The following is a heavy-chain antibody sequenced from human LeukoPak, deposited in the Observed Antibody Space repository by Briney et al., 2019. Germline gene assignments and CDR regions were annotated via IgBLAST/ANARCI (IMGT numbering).Heavy chain of an antibody. V-gene: IGHV3-7*01. J-gene: IGHJ4*02. D-gene: IGHD2-21*02. CDR2: IKQDGSEK. CDR1: GFTFSTYW. CDR3: ARGGGDWEPPFDY. Sequence: PGGSLRLSCAASGFTFSTYWMSWVRQAPGKGLEWVANIKQDGSEKYYVDSVRGRFTISRDNAKNSLYLQMNSLRAEDTAVYYCARGGGDWEPPFDYWGQGTLATVSS.